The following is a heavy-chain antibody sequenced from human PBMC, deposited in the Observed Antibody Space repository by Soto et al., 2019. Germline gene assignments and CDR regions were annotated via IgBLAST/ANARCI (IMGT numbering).Heavy chain of an antibody. CDR3: ASPHSSSSYYYYYGMDV. Sequence: QVQLVESGGGLVKPGRSLRLSCAASGFTFSDYYMSWIRQAPGKGLEWVSYISSSGSTIYYADSVKGRFTISRDNAKNSLYLQMNSLRAEDTAVYYCASPHSSSSYYYYYGMDVWGQGTTVTVSS. D-gene: IGHD6-6*01. CDR2: ISSSGSTI. CDR1: GFTFSDYY. J-gene: IGHJ6*02. V-gene: IGHV3-11*01.